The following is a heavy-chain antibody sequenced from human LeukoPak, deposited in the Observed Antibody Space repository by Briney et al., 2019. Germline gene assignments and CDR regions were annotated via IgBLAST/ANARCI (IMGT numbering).Heavy chain of an antibody. CDR3: ARAGFYYDSSGYSKLNWFDP. J-gene: IGHJ5*02. CDR1: GGSISGYY. V-gene: IGHV4-31*03. Sequence: SETLSLTCTVSGGSISGYYWSWIRQHPGKGLEWIGYIYYSGSTYYNPSLKSRVTISVDTSKNQFSLKLSSVTAADTAVYYCARAGFYYDSSGYSKLNWFDPWGQGTLVTVSS. D-gene: IGHD3-22*01. CDR2: IYYSGST.